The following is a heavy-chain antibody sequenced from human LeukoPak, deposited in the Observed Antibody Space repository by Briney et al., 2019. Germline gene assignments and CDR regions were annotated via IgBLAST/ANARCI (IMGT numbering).Heavy chain of an antibody. J-gene: IGHJ4*02. D-gene: IGHD3-22*01. CDR1: GGSFSGYC. V-gene: IGHV4-34*01. CDR3: ARYDSSGYYSRLDY. Sequence: SETLSLTCAVYGGSFSGYCWSWIRQPPGKGLEWIGEINHSGSTNYNPSLKSRVTISVDTSKNQFSLKLSSVTAADTAVYYCARYDSSGYYSRLDYWGQGTLVTVSS. CDR2: INHSGST.